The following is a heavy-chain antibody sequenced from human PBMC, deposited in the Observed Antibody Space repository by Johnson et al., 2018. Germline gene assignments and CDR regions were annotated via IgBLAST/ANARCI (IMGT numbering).Heavy chain of an antibody. Sequence: QVPLVESGGGVVQPGRSLRLSCAASGFTFSRYGIHWVRQATGKGLEWVAVISYDGSNKYYADSVKGRFSLSRDNSKRPLFLQMNSLRADDTGVYYCAKEGLYYFYMDVCGQGTTVTVSS. CDR2: ISYDGSNK. V-gene: IGHV3-30*18. CDR1: GFTFSRYG. J-gene: IGHJ6*03. CDR3: AKEGLYYFYMDV.